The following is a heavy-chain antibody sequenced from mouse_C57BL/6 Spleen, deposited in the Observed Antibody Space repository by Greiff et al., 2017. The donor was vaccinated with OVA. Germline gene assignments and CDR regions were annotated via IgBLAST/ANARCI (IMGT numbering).Heavy chain of an antibody. J-gene: IGHJ3*01. CDR1: GYTFTSYW. Sequence: QVQLQQPGAELVMPGASVKLSCKASGYTFTSYWMHWVKQRPGQGLEWIGEIDPSDSYPNYNQKFKGKSTLTVDKTSSTVYIQLRSLSSEDSAVYYCSSAESNRELAYWGQGTLVTVSA. V-gene: IGHV1-69*01. CDR2: IDPSDSYP. CDR3: SSAESNRELAY.